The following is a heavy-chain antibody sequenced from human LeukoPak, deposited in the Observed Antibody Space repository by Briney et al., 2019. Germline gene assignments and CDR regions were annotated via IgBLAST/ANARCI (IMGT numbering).Heavy chain of an antibody. CDR1: GFTFSSYA. V-gene: IGHV3-30*01. J-gene: IGHJ4*02. D-gene: IGHD2-2*01. CDR3: ARGAPAAMDY. CDR2: ISYDGSNK. Sequence: TGGSLRLSCAASGFTFSSYAMHWVRQAPGKGLEWVAVISYDGSNKYYADSVKGRFTISRDNSKNTLYLQMNSLRAEDTAVYYCARGAPAAMDYWGQGTLVTVSS.